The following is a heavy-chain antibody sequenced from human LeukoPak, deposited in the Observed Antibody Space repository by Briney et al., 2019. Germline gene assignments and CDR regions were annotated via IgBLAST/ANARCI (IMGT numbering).Heavy chain of an antibody. CDR2: ISWNSGSI. CDR1: GFTCDDYA. V-gene: IGHV3-9*01. Sequence: GRSLRLSCAASGFTCDDYAMHWVRQAPGKGLEWVSGISWNSGSIDYADSVKGRFTISRDNAKNSLYLQMNSLRAEDTALYYCAKEGVVGASGSYFDYWGQGTLVTVSS. D-gene: IGHD1-26*01. CDR3: AKEGVVGASGSYFDY. J-gene: IGHJ4*02.